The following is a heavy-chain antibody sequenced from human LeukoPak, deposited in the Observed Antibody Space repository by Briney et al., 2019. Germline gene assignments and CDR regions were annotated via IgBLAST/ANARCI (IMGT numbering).Heavy chain of an antibody. D-gene: IGHD3-22*01. J-gene: IGHJ4*02. CDR2: IYYSGST. CDR3: ARHADYYESTSYFWDY. Sequence: KPSETLSLTCTVSGGSISSSSYYWGWIRQPPGKGLEWIGSIYYSGSTYYNPSLKSRVTISVDTSKNQFSLKLSSVTAADTAVYYCARHADYYESTSYFWDYWGQGTLVTVSS. CDR1: GGSISSSSYY. V-gene: IGHV4-39*01.